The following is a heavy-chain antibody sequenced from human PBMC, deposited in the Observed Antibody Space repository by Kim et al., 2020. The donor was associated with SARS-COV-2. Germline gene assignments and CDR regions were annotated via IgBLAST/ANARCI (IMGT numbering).Heavy chain of an antibody. CDR2: IYYSGST. V-gene: IGHV4-39*01. CDR3: ASGSSSWYSHWFDP. J-gene: IGHJ5*02. D-gene: IGHD6-13*01. CDR1: GGSISSSSYY. Sequence: SETLSLTCTVSGGSISSSSYYWGWIRQPPGKGLEWIGSIYYSGSTYYNPSLKSRVTISVDTSKNQFSLKLSSVTAADTAVYYCASGSSSWYSHWFDPWGQGTLVTVSS.